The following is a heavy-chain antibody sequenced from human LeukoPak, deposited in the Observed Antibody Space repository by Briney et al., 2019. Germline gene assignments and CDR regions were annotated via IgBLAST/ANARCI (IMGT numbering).Heavy chain of an antibody. CDR2: IFNSGAT. Sequence: PSETLSLTCTVSGGSISSGDYYWGRIRQPPGKGLEWVGSIFNSGATYYNPSLKSRVTISVDTSKNQFSLKLRSVTAADTAVYYCARYYCSTITCYNFDYWGQGTLVTVSS. CDR3: ARYYCSTITCYNFDY. D-gene: IGHD2-2*02. J-gene: IGHJ4*02. CDR1: GGSISSGDYY. V-gene: IGHV4-39*07.